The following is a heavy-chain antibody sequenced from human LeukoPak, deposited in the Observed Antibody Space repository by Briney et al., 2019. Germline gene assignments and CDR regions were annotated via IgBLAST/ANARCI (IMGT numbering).Heavy chain of an antibody. D-gene: IGHD3-16*01. CDR3: VRGTGSSYADPFDF. V-gene: IGHV3-53*01. J-gene: IGHJ4*02. Sequence: GGSLRLSCAASGFTVSTYFMNWVRQAPGKGLEWVSLIYSVSRTHYTDSVRGRFTISRDDSKNTLYLQMKSLRAEDTALYYCVRGTGSSYADPFDFWGQGTLVTVSS. CDR2: IYSVSRT. CDR1: GFTVSTYF.